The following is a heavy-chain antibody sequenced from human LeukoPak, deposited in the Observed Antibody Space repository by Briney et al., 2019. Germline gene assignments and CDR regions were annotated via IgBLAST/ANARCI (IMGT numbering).Heavy chain of an antibody. CDR1: GYSFTSYG. CDR3: ARDYYYDSSGHKSGYFDL. D-gene: IGHD3-22*01. J-gene: IGHJ2*01. CDR2: MNPNSGNT. V-gene: IGHV1-8*02. Sequence: GESLQISCQGSGYSFTSYGINWVRQATGQGLELMGWMNPNSGNTVYAQKFQSRVTMTRNTSISTAYMELSSLRSEDTAVYYCARDYYYDSSGHKSGYFDLWGRGTLVTVSS.